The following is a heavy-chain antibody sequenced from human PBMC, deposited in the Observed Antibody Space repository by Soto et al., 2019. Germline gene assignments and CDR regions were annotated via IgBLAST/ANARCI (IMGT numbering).Heavy chain of an antibody. CDR1: GGSISSGGYS. CDR3: ARAGQGGYCSSTSCYTGPHYYYGMEV. CDR2: RYRSVST. Sequence: SETRSLTCAVSGGSISSGGYSWSWIQQPPGKGLEWIGYRYRSVSTYYNPSLKSRVTISVDRSKNHFSLKLSSVTAADTAVYYRARAGQGGYCSSTSCYTGPHYYYGMEVWGQGTTVTVS. J-gene: IGHJ6*02. D-gene: IGHD2-2*02. V-gene: IGHV4-30-2*01.